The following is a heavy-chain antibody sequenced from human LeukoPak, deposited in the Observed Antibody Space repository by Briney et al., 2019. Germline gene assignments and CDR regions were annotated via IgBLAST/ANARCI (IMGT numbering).Heavy chain of an antibody. J-gene: IGHJ6*03. Sequence: PSQTLSLTCVVSGDSISNGAYSWSWIRQPPGKGLEWIGYIFHSGSTFYNPSLKSRVTISVDTSKNQFSLKLSSVTAADTAVYYCAREALGYCSSTSCYRARYYYYYMDVWGKGTTVTVSS. CDR3: AREALGYCSSTSCYRARYYYYYMDV. CDR2: IFHSGST. D-gene: IGHD2-2*01. CDR1: GDSISNGAYS. V-gene: IGHV4-30-2*01.